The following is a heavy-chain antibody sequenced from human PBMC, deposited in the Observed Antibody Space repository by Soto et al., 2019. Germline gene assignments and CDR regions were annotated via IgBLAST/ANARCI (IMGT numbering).Heavy chain of an antibody. Sequence: ASVKVSYKTSCYTFTSYVVSWVRQAPGQGPEWMGWYNVYNGDTNFAQKFLGRVTMTADTSTSTAYMELRSLTSDDTAVYFCARDSLGGPLLETIHFDSWGQGPPVTVSS. D-gene: IGHD1-1*01. CDR1: CYTFTSYV. CDR3: ARDSLGGPLLETIHFDS. V-gene: IGHV1-18*01. CDR2: YNVYNGDT. J-gene: IGHJ4*02.